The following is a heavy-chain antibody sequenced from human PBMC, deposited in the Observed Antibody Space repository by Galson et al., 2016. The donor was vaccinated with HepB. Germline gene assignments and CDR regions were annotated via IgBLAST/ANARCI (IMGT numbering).Heavy chain of an antibody. D-gene: IGHD1-26*01. Sequence: ETLSLTCTVSGASISSGSYSWAWIRQPPGKGLEWIGTIFYYGNTYYNPSLKSRVTISVDTSKSQFSLKLRFVTAADTSVCYCASLLGGSTFDYWGQGTLVRVSS. J-gene: IGHJ4*02. CDR1: GASISSGSYS. V-gene: IGHV4-39*01. CDR2: IFYYGNT. CDR3: ASLLGGSTFDY.